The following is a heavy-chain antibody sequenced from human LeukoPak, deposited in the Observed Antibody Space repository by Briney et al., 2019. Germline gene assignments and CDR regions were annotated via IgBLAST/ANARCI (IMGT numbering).Heavy chain of an antibody. CDR3: ARWSHVSGRWFLDN. V-gene: IGHV3-7*05. Sequence: GGSLRLSCEAAGFRLDNYWMTWVRQAPGKGLEWVADINEDGSKIYSLDSVKGRFTISRDNAKNSLSLQLNTLRAEDTAVYYCARWSHVSGRWFLDNWGRGTLVSVSS. CDR1: GFRLDNYW. CDR2: INEDGSKI. D-gene: IGHD3-10*01. J-gene: IGHJ4*02.